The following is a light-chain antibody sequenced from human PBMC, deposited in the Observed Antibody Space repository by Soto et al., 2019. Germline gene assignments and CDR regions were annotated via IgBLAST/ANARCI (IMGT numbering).Light chain of an antibody. CDR1: QNVSSSS. V-gene: IGKV3-20*01. CDR2: GAS. J-gene: IGKJ1*01. Sequence: EVVLTQSPDTLSVSPGERATLSCRSSQNVSSSSLAWYQQKPGQAPRLLIYGASSRATGIPDRFSGSGSGTDFTLIISRLEPEDFAVYYCQQYGGSPRTFGQGTKVEIK. CDR3: QQYGGSPRT.